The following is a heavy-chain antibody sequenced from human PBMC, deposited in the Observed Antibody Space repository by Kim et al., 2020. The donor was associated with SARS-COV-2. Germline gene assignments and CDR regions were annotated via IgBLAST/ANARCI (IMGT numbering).Heavy chain of an antibody. V-gene: IGHV5-51*01. D-gene: IGHD3-3*01. Sequence: SPSFQGQVTISADKSISTAYLQWSSLKASDTAMYYCARRRYYDFWSGYGHWGQGTLVTVSS. CDR3: ARRRYYDFWSGYGH. J-gene: IGHJ4*02.